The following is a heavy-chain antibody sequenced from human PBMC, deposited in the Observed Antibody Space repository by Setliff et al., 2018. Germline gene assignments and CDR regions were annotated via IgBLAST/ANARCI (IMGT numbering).Heavy chain of an antibody. D-gene: IGHD6-19*01. V-gene: IGHV4-61*09. CDR3: ARATSGWYSAYYYYMDA. CDR2: INRRGST. J-gene: IGHJ6*03. Sequence: SETLSLTCTVSGGSVNSGYDNWNWLRQPAGKGLEWIGHINRRGSTNFTPSLKSRVTISLDTSKNQFSLNLTSVTAADTAVYYCARATSGWYSAYYYYMDAWGKGTTVTVSS. CDR1: GGSVNSGYDN.